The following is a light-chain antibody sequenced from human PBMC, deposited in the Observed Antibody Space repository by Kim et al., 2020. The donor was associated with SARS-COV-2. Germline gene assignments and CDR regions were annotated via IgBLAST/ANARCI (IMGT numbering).Light chain of an antibody. CDR1: QTISRW. V-gene: IGKV1-5*01. CDR3: QQYNSYATWP. Sequence: SLRDEVTSTCRASQTISRWLAGYQQKPGRAPKHVIYDASSFESGVPSRLSGSGSGTEVSLPISSLQPDDFATYYCQQYNSYATWPFGQGTKVDIK. CDR2: DAS. J-gene: IGKJ1*01.